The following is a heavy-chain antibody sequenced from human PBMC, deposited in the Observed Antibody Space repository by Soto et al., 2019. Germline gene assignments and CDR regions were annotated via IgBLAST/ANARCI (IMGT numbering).Heavy chain of an antibody. Sequence: SETLSLTCTVSGGSISSYYWSWIRQPPGKGLEWIGYIYYSGSTNYNPSPKSRVTISVDTSKNQFSLKLSSVTAADTAVYYCARLRGGYCSSTSCYPSRSYYYYMDVWGKGTTVTVSS. J-gene: IGHJ6*03. CDR3: ARLRGGYCSSTSCYPSRSYYYYMDV. CDR2: IYYSGST. CDR1: GGSISSYY. D-gene: IGHD2-2*01. V-gene: IGHV4-59*08.